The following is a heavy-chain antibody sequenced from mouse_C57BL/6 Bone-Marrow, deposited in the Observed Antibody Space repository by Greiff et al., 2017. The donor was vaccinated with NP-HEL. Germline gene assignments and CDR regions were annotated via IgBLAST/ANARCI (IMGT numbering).Heavy chain of an antibody. CDR3: ARLSNYWYFDV. CDR2: IDPSDSET. J-gene: IGHJ1*03. D-gene: IGHD2-5*01. Sequence: QVQLQQPGAELVRPGSSVKLSCKASGYTFTSYWMHWVKQRPIQGLEWIGNIDPSDSETHYNQKFKDKATLTVDKSSSTAYMQLSSLTSEDSAVYDCARLSNYWYFDVWGTGTTVTVSS. V-gene: IGHV1-52*01. CDR1: GYTFTSYW.